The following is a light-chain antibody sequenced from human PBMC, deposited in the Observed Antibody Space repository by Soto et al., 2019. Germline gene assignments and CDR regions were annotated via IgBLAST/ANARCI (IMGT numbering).Light chain of an antibody. CDR1: NIGSKS. CDR3: QVWDSSSDHPNVV. CDR2: DDS. J-gene: IGLJ2*01. V-gene: IGLV3-21*02. Sequence: SYELTQPPSVSVAPGQTARITCGGNNIGSKSVHWYQQKPGQAPVLVVYDDSHRPSGIPERFSGSNSGNTATLTISRVEAGDEADYYCQVWDSSSDHPNVVFGGGTKLTVL.